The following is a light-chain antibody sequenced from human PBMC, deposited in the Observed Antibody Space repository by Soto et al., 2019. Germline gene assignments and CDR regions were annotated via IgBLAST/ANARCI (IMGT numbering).Light chain of an antibody. CDR3: QQYGRSLFT. CDR1: QSVSSKY. Sequence: DTLLTQSPGTLSLSPGERATLSCRASQSVSSKYLAWYQQKPGQAPRVLIYGASIRATGIPERFSGGGSGTDFPLNITRLEPEDFAVYYCQQYGRSLFTFGPGTKVDIK. V-gene: IGKV3-20*01. CDR2: GAS. J-gene: IGKJ3*01.